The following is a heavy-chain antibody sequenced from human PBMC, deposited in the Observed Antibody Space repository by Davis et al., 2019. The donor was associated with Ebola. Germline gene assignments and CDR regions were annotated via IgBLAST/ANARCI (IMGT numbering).Heavy chain of an antibody. CDR2: INAGNGNT. V-gene: IGHV1-3*01. CDR1: GYTFTSYA. Sequence: AASVKVSCKASGYTFTSYAMHWVRQAPGQRLEWMGWINAGNGNTKYSQKFQGRVTMTRNTSISTAYMELSSLRSEDTAVYYCARLAGGLYYYGMDVWGQGTTVTVSS. D-gene: IGHD6-19*01. J-gene: IGHJ6*02. CDR3: ARLAGGLYYYGMDV.